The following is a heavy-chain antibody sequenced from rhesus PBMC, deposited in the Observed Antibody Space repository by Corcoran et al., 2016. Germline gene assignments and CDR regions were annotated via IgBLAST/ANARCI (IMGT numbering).Heavy chain of an antibody. V-gene: IGHV3-22*01. CDR2: INTYGSFT. CDR3: AREERAGSLDV. CDR1: GFTFSTYG. D-gene: IGHD1-14*01. J-gene: IGHJ5-2*02. Sequence: EVQLVESGGGLVQPGGSLRLSCAASGFTFSTYGMHWARQAPGKGLQWVSVINTYGSFTWYTDSVKGRFIISRENAKNTLYLQMDSLRAEDTAVYYCAREERAGSLDVWGRGVLVTVSS.